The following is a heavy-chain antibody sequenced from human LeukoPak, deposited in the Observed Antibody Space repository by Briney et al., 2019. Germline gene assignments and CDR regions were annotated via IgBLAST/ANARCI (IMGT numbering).Heavy chain of an antibody. CDR2: INPNSGGT. J-gene: IGHJ6*03. CDR3: VRVSIAAAGTISGYYYYMDV. V-gene: IGHV1-2*06. D-gene: IGHD6-13*01. Sequence: GASVKVSCKASGYTFTGYYMHWVRQAPGQGLEWMGRINPNSGGTNYAQKFQGRVTMTRDTSISTAYMELSRLRSDDTAVYYCVRVSIAAAGTISGYYYYMDVWGKGTTVTVSS. CDR1: GYTFTGYY.